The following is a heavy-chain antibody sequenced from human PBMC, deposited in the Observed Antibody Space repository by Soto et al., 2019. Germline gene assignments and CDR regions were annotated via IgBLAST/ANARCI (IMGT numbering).Heavy chain of an antibody. CDR2: ISSSSSYI. V-gene: IGHV3-21*01. Sequence: PGGSLRLSCAASGFTFSSYSMNWVRQAPGKGLEWVSSISSSSSYIYYADSVKGRFTISRDNAKNSLYLQMNSLRAEDTAVYYCARDPKGPTQFFGYWGQGTLVTVSS. CDR3: ARDPKGPTQFFGY. CDR1: GFTFSSYS. J-gene: IGHJ4*02.